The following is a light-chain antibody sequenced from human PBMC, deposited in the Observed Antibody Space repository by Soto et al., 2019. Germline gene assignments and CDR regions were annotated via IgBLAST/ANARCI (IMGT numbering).Light chain of an antibody. V-gene: IGKV3-20*01. CDR1: QSVSSSY. CDR3: QQYGSSLPIT. Sequence: EIVLTQSPGTLSLSPGERATLSCRASQSVSSSYLAWYQQKPGQAPRLLIYGASSRATGIPDRFSGSGSGTDFTLTISRLEPEAFAVYYCQQYGSSLPITFGQGTRLEI. CDR2: GAS. J-gene: IGKJ5*01.